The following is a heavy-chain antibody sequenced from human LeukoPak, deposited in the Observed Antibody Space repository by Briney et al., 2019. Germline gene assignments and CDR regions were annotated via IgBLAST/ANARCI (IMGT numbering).Heavy chain of an antibody. Sequence: GGSLRLSCAVSGFTFSSYAMSWVRQAPGKGLEWVSAIRGSGGNTYYADSVRGRFTISRDNSKNTLYLQMNSLRAEDTAVYYCAREAAAGTVDYWGQGTLVTVSS. CDR3: AREAAAGTVDY. V-gene: IGHV3-23*01. CDR1: GFTFSSYA. CDR2: IRGSGGNT. D-gene: IGHD6-13*01. J-gene: IGHJ4*02.